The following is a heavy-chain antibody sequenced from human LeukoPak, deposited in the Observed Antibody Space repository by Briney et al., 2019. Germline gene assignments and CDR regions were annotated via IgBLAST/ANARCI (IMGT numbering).Heavy chain of an antibody. CDR2: IIPIFGTA. CDR1: GGTFSSYA. CDR3: ARAGRIVAVPAAINLDY. J-gene: IGHJ4*02. Sequence: SVKVSCKASGGTFSSYATSWVRQAPGQGLEWMGGIIPIFGTANYAQKFQGRVTITADESTSTAYMELSSLRSEDTAVYHCARAGRIVAVPAAINLDYWGQGTLVTVSS. V-gene: IGHV1-69*13. D-gene: IGHD2-2*01.